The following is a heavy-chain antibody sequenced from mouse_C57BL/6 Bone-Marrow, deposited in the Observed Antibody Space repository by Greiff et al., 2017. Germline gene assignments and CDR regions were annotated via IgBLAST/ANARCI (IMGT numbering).Heavy chain of an antibody. V-gene: IGHV1-64*01. Sequence: QVQLQQPGAELVKPGASVKLSCKASGYTFTSYWMHWVKQRPGQGLEWIGMIHPNSGSTNYNEKFKSKATLTVDKSSSTAYMQLSLLTSEDSAVYYCAGGVHGSPPFAYWGQGTLVTVSA. CDR3: AGGVHGSPPFAY. CDR1: GYTFTSYW. J-gene: IGHJ3*01. D-gene: IGHD1-1*01. CDR2: IHPNSGST.